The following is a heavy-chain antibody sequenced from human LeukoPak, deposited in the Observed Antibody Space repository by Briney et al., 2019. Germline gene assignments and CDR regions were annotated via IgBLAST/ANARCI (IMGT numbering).Heavy chain of an antibody. V-gene: IGHV1-18*01. J-gene: IGHJ6*03. CDR1: GYNFITIA. Sequence: ASVKVSCKASGYNFITIATSWVRQAPGQGLEWMGWSSAYDGDGNFVQKFQGRVTMTTDTSTNTAYMELRSLRYDDTAVYYCARGGPWVVATVNDYYLDVWGKGTTAAVSS. CDR2: SSAYDGDG. CDR3: ARGGPWVVATVNDYYLDV. D-gene: IGHD5-24*01.